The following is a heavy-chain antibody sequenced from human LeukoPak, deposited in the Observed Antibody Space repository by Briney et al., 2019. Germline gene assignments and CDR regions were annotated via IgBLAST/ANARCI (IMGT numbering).Heavy chain of an antibody. D-gene: IGHD3-9*01. V-gene: IGHV1-69*04. CDR1: GGTFSSYA. J-gene: IGHJ3*02. CDR2: IIPILGIA. CDR3: AXXRPXYXILXGRRRPNAFDI. Sequence: ASVKVSCKASGGTFSSYAISWVRQAPGQGLEWMGRIIPILGIANYAQKFQGRVTITADKSTSTAYMELSSLRSEDTAVYYCAXXRPXYXILXGRRRPNAFDIWGQGTMVTVSS.